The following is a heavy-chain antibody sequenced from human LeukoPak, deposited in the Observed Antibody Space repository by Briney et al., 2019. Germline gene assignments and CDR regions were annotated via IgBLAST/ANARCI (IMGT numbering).Heavy chain of an antibody. CDR2: MYYRGNT. CDR3: ARVGGDYGSGSYYLNY. CDR1: GGSISNYY. D-gene: IGHD3-10*01. V-gene: IGHV4-59*01. Sequence: SETLSLTCTVSGGSISNYYWSWIRQPPGKGLEWIGYMYYRGNTNYNPSLTSRVTISVDTSKNQFSLRLTSVTAADTAVYYCARVGGDYGSGSYYLNYWGQGTLVTVFS. J-gene: IGHJ4*02.